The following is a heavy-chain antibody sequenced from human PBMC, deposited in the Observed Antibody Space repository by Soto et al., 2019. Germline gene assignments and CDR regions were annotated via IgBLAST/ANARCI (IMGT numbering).Heavy chain of an antibody. CDR1: GGSVSSNSYY. CDR3: ATVHSDCEY. CDR2: IYHSGGT. Sequence: SETLSLTCTVSGGSVSSNSYYWSWIRQPPGKGLEWIGYIYHSGGTNYNPSLKSRVTISVDTSKNQFSLKLNSVTAADTAVYYCATVHSDCEYWGQETLVTVSS. V-gene: IGHV4-61*01. D-gene: IGHD6-13*01. J-gene: IGHJ4*02.